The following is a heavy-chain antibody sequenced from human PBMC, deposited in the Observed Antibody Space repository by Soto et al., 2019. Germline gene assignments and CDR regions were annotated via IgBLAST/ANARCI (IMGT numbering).Heavy chain of an antibody. Sequence: TSETLSLTCTVSGDSITSGDNYWSWIRQPPGKGLEWIGYIYHSGHTYYNPSLKSRLSISVDTSKNHFSLRLTSMTAADTAIYYCARVKLAGRGSFHYWGQGTLVTVSS. CDR3: ARVKLAGRGSFHY. CDR1: GDSITSGDNY. V-gene: IGHV4-30-4*01. J-gene: IGHJ4*02. D-gene: IGHD3-3*02. CDR2: IYHSGHT.